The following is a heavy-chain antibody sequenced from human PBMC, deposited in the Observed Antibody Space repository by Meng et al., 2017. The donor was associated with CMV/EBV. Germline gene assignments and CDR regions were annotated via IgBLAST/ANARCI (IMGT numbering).Heavy chain of an antibody. Sequence: KASGYSFSGYYMHWVRQAPGQGLEWMGWINPNSGGTNFAQKFQGRVTVTRDTSISTAYMELSRLRSDDTAVYYCARVLRQTSDFDDWGQGTLVTVSS. CDR3: ARVLRQTSDFDD. J-gene: IGHJ4*02. D-gene: IGHD1-7*01. CDR1: GYSFSGYY. V-gene: IGHV1-2*02. CDR2: INPNSGGT.